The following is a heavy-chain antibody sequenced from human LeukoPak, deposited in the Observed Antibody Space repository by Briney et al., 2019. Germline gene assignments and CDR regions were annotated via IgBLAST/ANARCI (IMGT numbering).Heavy chain of an antibody. D-gene: IGHD1-26*01. CDR2: MNLKRGYT. CDR3: ARVAGSIDY. V-gene: IGHV1-8*03. J-gene: IGHJ4*02. Sequence: GASVKVSCKASGYSFTTYDINWVRQAPGQGLEWMGRMNLKRGYTGYARKFQGRVTITRDTSTSTVYMELSSLRSEDTAVYYCARVAGSIDYWGQGTLVTVCS. CDR1: GYSFTTYD.